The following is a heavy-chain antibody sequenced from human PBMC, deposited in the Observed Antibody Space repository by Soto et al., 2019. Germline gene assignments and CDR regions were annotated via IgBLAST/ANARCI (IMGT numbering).Heavy chain of an antibody. CDR3: ARSQGSSTSLEIYYYYYYGMDV. J-gene: IGHJ6*02. V-gene: IGHV1-69*01. D-gene: IGHD2-2*01. CDR2: IIPISGTA. CDR1: GGTFSSYA. Sequence: QVQLVQSGAEVKKPGSSVKVSCKASGGTFSSYAISWVRQSPGQGLEWMGGIIPISGTANYAQKFQGRVTITADESTSTAYMELSSLRSEDTAVYYCARSQGSSTSLEIYYYYYYGMDVWGHGTTVPVSS.